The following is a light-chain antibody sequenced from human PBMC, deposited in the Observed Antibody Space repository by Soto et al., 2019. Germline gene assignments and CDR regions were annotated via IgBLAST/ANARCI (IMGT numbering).Light chain of an antibody. CDR1: QSVLYSSNNKNY. J-gene: IGKJ2*01. Sequence: DIVITQSPDSLAVSLGERATINCKSSQSVLYSSNNKNYLAWYQQRPAQPPKLLIYWASTRESGVPDRFSGSGSGTDFTLTITSLQAEDVAVYYCQQHESTPPTFGQGTKLEIK. CDR2: WAS. CDR3: QQHESTPPT. V-gene: IGKV4-1*01.